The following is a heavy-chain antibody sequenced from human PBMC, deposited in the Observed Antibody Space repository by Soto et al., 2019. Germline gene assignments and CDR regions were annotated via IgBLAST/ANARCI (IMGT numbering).Heavy chain of an antibody. D-gene: IGHD2-15*01. J-gene: IGHJ3*02. V-gene: IGHV3-7*01. CDR1: GFTFSNYW. Sequence: GGSLRLSCAASGFTFSNYWMSWVRQAPGKGLEWVANIKQDGSEKYYVDSVKGRFTISRDNAKNSLYLQMNSLRAEDTAVYYCARGVAGWTDAFDIWGQGTMVTVSS. CDR2: IKQDGSEK. CDR3: ARGVAGWTDAFDI.